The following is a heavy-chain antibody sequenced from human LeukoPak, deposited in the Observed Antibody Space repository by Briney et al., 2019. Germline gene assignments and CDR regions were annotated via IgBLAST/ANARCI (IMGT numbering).Heavy chain of an antibody. J-gene: IGHJ4*02. V-gene: IGHV3-23*01. CDR1: GFTFSSHA. Sequence: PGGSLRLSCAASGFTFSSHAMSWVRQAPGKGLGWVSGISGSAGYTYYAVSVEGRFTISGDNSRNTLFLQMNSLRVEDTAVYYCAKDRIDSGSYYYIDDWGQGTLVTVSS. CDR2: ISGSAGYT. CDR3: AKDRIDSGSYYYIDD. D-gene: IGHD3-10*01.